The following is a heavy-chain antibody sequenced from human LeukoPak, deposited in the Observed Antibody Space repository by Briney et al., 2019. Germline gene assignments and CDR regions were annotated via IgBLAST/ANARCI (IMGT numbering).Heavy chain of an antibody. CDR3: ARDGSYITDNNWFDP. V-gene: IGHV1-2*02. D-gene: IGHD3-3*01. CDR2: INPNSGGT. Sequence: ASVKVSCKASGYTFTGYYMHWVRQAPGQGLEWMGWINPNSGGTNYAQKFQGRVTMTRDTSISTAYMELSRLRSDDTAVYYCARDGSYITDNNWFDPWGQGTLVTVYS. CDR1: GYTFTGYY. J-gene: IGHJ5*02.